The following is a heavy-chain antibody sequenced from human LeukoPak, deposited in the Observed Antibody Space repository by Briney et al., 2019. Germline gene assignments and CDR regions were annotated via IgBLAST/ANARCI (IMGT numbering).Heavy chain of an antibody. CDR2: ISSSSSYI. CDR1: GFTFSSYS. CDR3: ARDTDYDILTSDAFDI. D-gene: IGHD3-9*01. J-gene: IGHJ3*02. V-gene: IGHV3-21*01. Sequence: PGGSLRLSCAASGFTFSSYSMNWVRQAPGKGLEWVSSISSSSSYIYYADSVKGRFTISRDNAKNSLYLQMNSLRAEDTAVYYCARDTDYDILTSDAFDIWGQGTMVTVSS.